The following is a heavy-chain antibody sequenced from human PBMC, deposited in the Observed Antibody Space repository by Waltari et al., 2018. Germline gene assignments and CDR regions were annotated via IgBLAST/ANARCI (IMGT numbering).Heavy chain of an antibody. CDR1: GGPIRGSY. CDR3: ARDTFDTGNYRYAFDI. D-gene: IGHD3-9*01. J-gene: IGHJ3*02. Sequence: QIQLQESGPGLVKPSETLSLTCTVSGGPIRGSYWSWFRQPAGMGLEWVGRIYSSGSTNYNPSLKSRLTLSVDTSKNHFSLKLTSVTAADTAVYYCARDTFDTGNYRYAFDIWGQGTMVIVSS. V-gene: IGHV4-4*07. CDR2: IYSSGST.